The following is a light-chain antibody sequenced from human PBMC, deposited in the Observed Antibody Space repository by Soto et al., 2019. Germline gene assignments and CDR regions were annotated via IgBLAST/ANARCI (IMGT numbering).Light chain of an antibody. J-gene: IGKJ1*01. V-gene: IGKV3-11*01. CDR2: DAS. CDR3: QQRKT. Sequence: EIMMTQSPATLPVSPGQRVTLSCRASQSVGTYLAWYQQKPGQAPRLLIYDASNRATGIPARFGGSGSGTDFTLTINSLEPEDFAVYYCQQRKTFGQGTKVDIK. CDR1: QSVGTY.